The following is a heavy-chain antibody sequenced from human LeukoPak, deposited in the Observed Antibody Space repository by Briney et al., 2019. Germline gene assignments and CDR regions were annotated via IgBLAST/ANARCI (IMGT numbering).Heavy chain of an antibody. V-gene: IGHV1-69*04. D-gene: IGHD2-21*01. J-gene: IGHJ4*02. CDR2: IIPIIGIA. CDR3: ARWAGYCGGATCPYYLDF. Sequence: WASVKVSCKASGGTFSNYGISWVRQAPGQGLEWMGRIIPIIGIANYAQKFQGRVTITADKSKSTAYMELSTLRPEDTAVYYCARWAGYCGGATCPYYLDFWGQGTLVTVSS. CDR1: GGTFSNYG.